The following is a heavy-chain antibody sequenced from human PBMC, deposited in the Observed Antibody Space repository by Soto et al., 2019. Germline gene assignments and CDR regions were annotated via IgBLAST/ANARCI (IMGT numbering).Heavy chain of an antibody. CDR2: ISAYNGNT. D-gene: IGHD2-2*01. V-gene: IGHV1-18*01. CDR1: GYTFTSYG. Sequence: QVQLVQSGAEVKKPGASVKVSCKASGYTFTSYGISWVRQAPGQGLEWMGWISAYNGNTNYAQKLQGRVTMTTDTSTSTAYMELRSLTSDDTAVYYCARDRSGYCSSTSCYYYGMDVWGQGTTVTVSS. J-gene: IGHJ6*02. CDR3: ARDRSGYCSSTSCYYYGMDV.